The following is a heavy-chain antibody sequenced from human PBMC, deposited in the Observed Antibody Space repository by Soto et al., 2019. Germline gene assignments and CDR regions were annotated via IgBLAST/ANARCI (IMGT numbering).Heavy chain of an antibody. CDR3: AREDLQLWPAGWFDP. Sequence: QVQLVQYGAEVKKPGASVKVSCKASGYTFTSYYMHWVRQAPGQGLEWMGIINPSGGSTSYAQKFQGRVTMTRDTSTSTVYMELSSLRSEDTAVYYCAREDLQLWPAGWFDPWGQGTLVTVSS. CDR2: INPSGGST. CDR1: GYTFTSYY. J-gene: IGHJ5*02. D-gene: IGHD5-18*01. V-gene: IGHV1-46*01.